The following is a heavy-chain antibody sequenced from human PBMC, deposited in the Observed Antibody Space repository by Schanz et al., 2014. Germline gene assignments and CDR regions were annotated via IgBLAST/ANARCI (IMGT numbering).Heavy chain of an antibody. CDR1: GGSVRSNTYF. D-gene: IGHD1-1*01. Sequence: QLRVQESGPGLVKPSETLSLTCTVSGGSVRSNTYFWAWIRQPPGKGLEWIGSISYGGSTYSNPPQKSRVPIPGHPSGPHFPLNLPSLTAADSGIYYCASQLVMTSGQYFHHWGHGTLAIVSS. J-gene: IGHJ1*01. V-gene: IGHV4-39*02. CDR3: ASQLVMTSGQYFHH. CDR2: ISYGGST.